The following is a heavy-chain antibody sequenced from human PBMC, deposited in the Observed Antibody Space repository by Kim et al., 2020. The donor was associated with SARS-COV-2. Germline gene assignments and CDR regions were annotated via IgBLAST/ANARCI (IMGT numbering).Heavy chain of an antibody. CDR3: ARDLWFGELFGYYGMDV. Sequence: GGSLRLSCAASGFTFSSYAMHWVRQAPGKGLEWVAVISYDGSNKYYADSVKGRFTISRDNSKNTLYLQMNSLRAEDTAVYYCARDLWFGELFGYYGMDVWGQGTTVTVSS. V-gene: IGHV3-30*04. J-gene: IGHJ6*02. CDR2: ISYDGSNK. CDR1: GFTFSSYA. D-gene: IGHD3-10*01.